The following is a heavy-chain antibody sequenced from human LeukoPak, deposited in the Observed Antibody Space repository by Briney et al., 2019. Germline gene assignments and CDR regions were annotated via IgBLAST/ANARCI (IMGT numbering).Heavy chain of an antibody. CDR3: ARGTPSQLDFDY. CDR1: GGSISSGGYY. D-gene: IGHD6-6*01. J-gene: IGHJ4*02. Sequence: PSETLSLTCTDSGGSISSGGYYWSWIRQHPGKGLEWIGYIYYSGSTYYNPSLKSRVTISLDTSKNQFSLNLSSVTAADTAVYYCARGTPSQLDFDYWGQGTLVTVSS. CDR2: IYYSGST. V-gene: IGHV4-31*03.